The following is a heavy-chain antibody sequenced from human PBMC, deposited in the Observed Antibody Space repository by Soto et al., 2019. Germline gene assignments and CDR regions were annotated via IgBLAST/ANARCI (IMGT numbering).Heavy chain of an antibody. V-gene: IGHV1-18*01. D-gene: IGHD6-6*01. CDR1: GYAFTTYG. J-gene: IGHJ4*02. CDR3: AGRRDGDY. CDR2: ISAHNGNT. Sequence: QVHLVQSGAEVKKPGASVKVSCKGSGYAFTTYGITWVRQAPGQGLEWMGWISAHNGNTNYAQKLQGRVTVTRDTSTSTAYMEVRSLRSCDTAVYYWAGRRDGDYWGQGALVTVSS.